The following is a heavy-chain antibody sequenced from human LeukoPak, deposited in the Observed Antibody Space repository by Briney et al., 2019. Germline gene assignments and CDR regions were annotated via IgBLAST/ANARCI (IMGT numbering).Heavy chain of an antibody. V-gene: IGHV3-30*18. Sequence: PGRSLRLSCAASGFTFSSYGMHWVRQAPGKGLEWVAVISYDGSNKYYADSVKGRFTISRGNSKNTLYLQMNSLRAEDTAVYYCAKGGFDSSGYWPPPWDYFDYWGQGTLVTVSS. D-gene: IGHD3-22*01. CDR2: ISYDGSNK. CDR1: GFTFSSYG. J-gene: IGHJ4*02. CDR3: AKGGFDSSGYWPPPWDYFDY.